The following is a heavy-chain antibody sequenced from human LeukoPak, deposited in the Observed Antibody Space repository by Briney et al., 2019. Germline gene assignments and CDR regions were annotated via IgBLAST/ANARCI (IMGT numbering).Heavy chain of an antibody. CDR1: GYSISSGYY. CDR2: IYHSGST. J-gene: IGHJ5*02. CDR3: AKTRSIVGATTGGAAYNWFDP. Sequence: SETLSLTCTVSGYSISSGYYWGWIRQPPGKGLEWIGSIYHSGSTYYNPSLKSRVTISVDTSKNQFSLKLSSVTAADTAVYYCAKTRSIVGATTGGAAYNWFDPWGQGTLVTVSS. V-gene: IGHV4-38-2*02. D-gene: IGHD1-26*01.